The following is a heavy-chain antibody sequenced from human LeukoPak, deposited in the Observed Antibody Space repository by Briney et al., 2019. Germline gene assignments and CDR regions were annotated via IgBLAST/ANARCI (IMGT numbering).Heavy chain of an antibody. CDR1: GGSIRSSSYY. CDR2: IYYSGST. J-gene: IGHJ4*02. Sequence: SETLSLTCTVSGGSIRSSSYYWGRIRQPPGKGLEWIGSIYYSGSTYYNPSLKSRVAISVDTSKNQFSLKLRSVTAADTAVYYCGHSGSYYLFDYWGQGTLVTVSS. CDR3: GHSGSYYLFDY. D-gene: IGHD1-26*01. V-gene: IGHV4-39*01.